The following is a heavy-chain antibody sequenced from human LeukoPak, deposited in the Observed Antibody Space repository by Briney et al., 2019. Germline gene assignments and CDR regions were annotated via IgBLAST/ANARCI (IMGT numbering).Heavy chain of an antibody. CDR3: ARDIGIAARPSWFDP. J-gene: IGHJ5*02. Sequence: SETLSLTCTVSGGSISSYYWSWIRQPPGKGLEWIGYIYYSGSTNYNPSLKSRVTISVDTSKNQFYLKLSSVTAADTAVYYCARDIGIAARPSWFDPWGQGTLVTVSS. D-gene: IGHD6-6*01. CDR1: GGSISSYY. V-gene: IGHV4-59*01. CDR2: IYYSGST.